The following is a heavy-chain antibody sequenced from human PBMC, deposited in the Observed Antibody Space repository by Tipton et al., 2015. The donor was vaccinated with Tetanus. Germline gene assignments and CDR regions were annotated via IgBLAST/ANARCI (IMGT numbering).Heavy chain of an antibody. CDR1: GYTFTSYY. Sequence: QLVQSGAEVKKPGASVKVSCKASGYTFTSYYMHWIRQAPGKGLEWIGEINHSGSTNYNPPLKSRVTMSVDTSKNQFSLRLSSVTAADTAVYYCGRQQLPRNYDHSYGMDVWGQGTTVTVSS. CDR3: GRQQLPRNYDHSYGMDV. V-gene: IGHV4-34*01. CDR2: INHSGST. J-gene: IGHJ6*02. D-gene: IGHD6-13*01.